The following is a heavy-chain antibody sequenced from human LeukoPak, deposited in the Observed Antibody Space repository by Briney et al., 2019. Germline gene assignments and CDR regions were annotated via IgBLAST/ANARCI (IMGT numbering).Heavy chain of an antibody. CDR3: AKHTSAYWDAFDI. D-gene: IGHD3-16*01. Sequence: GESLKISCKASGYYFTAYWIGWVRQMPGKGLEWMGIIYPGNSDTRYSPSFQGQVTISVDESITTAYLQWSSLKASDTAMYYCAKHTSAYWDAFDIWGQGTMVTVSS. V-gene: IGHV5-51*01. CDR1: GYYFTAYW. CDR2: IYPGNSDT. J-gene: IGHJ3*02.